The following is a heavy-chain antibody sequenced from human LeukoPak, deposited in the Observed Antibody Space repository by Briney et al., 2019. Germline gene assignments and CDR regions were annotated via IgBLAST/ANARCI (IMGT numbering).Heavy chain of an antibody. CDR1: GGSISSYY. CDR3: ARTGRLQYYDY. J-gene: IGHJ4*02. Sequence: SETLSLTCTVSGGSISSYYWSWIRQPPGKGLEWIGYIYYSGSTNYNPSLKSRVTISVDTSKNQFSLKLSSVTAADTAVYYCARTGRLQYYDYWGQGTLVTVSS. D-gene: IGHD5-24*01. V-gene: IGHV4-59*01. CDR2: IYYSGST.